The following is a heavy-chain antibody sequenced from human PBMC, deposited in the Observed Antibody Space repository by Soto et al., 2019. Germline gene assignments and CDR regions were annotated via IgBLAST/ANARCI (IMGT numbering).Heavy chain of an antibody. D-gene: IGHD3-16*01. CDR2: ISYDGSNK. CDR3: AKVKLGVGAGLYYYGMDV. Sequence: GGSLRLSCAASGFTFSSYGMHWVRQAPGKGLEWVAVISYDGSNKYYADSVKGRFTISRDNSKNTLYLQMNSLRAEDTAVYYCAKVKLGVGAGLYYYGMDVWGQGTTVTVSS. CDR1: GFTFSSYG. V-gene: IGHV3-30*18. J-gene: IGHJ6*02.